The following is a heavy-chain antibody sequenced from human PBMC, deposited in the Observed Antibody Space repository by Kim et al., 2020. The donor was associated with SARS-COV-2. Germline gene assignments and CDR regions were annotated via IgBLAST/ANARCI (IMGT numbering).Heavy chain of an antibody. D-gene: IGHD5-18*01. CDR3: VKGALGGWDSGYGDY. J-gene: IGHJ4*02. V-gene: IGHV3-43*01. Sequence: ADSVKGRFTVSRDDNKNSLSLQMNSLKTEDTAFYYCVKGALGGWDSGYGDYWGQGTLVTVSS.